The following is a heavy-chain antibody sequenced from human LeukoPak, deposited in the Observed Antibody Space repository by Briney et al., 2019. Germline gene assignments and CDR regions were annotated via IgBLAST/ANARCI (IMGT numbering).Heavy chain of an antibody. V-gene: IGHV4-4*07. Sequence: SETLSLTCTVSGGSISSYYWSWIRQPAGKGLEWIGRIYTSGSTNYNPSLKSRVTMSVDTSKNQFSLKLSSVTAADTAVYYCARALTTVTQDFMDVWGKGTTVTVSS. CDR3: ARALTTVTQDFMDV. CDR1: GGSISSYY. J-gene: IGHJ6*03. CDR2: IYTSGST. D-gene: IGHD4-11*01.